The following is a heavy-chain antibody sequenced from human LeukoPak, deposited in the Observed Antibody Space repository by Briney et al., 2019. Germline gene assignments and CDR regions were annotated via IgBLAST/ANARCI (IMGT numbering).Heavy chain of an antibody. CDR2: INPNSGGT. Sequence: ASVKVSCKTSGYTFTGYYMHWVRQAPGQGLEWMGWINPNSGGTNYAQKFQGRVTMTRDTSISTAYMELSRLRSDDTAVYYCARDSILFDAFGIWGQGTMVTVSS. CDR1: GYTFTGYY. J-gene: IGHJ3*02. V-gene: IGHV1-2*02. CDR3: ARDSILFDAFGI.